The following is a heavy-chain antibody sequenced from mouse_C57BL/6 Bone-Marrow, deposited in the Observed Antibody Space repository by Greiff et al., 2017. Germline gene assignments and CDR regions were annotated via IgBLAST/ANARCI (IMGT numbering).Heavy chain of an antibody. CDR3: AKVDGYYWYFDV. Sequence: EVKLMESGGGLVQPGGSLKLSCAASGFTFSDYYMYWVRQTPEKRLEWVGYISNGGGSTYYPDTVKGRFTISRDNAKNTLYLQMSRLKSEDTAMYYCAKVDGYYWYFDVWGTGTTVTVSS. CDR2: ISNGGGST. V-gene: IGHV5-12*01. CDR1: GFTFSDYY. J-gene: IGHJ1*03. D-gene: IGHD2-3*01.